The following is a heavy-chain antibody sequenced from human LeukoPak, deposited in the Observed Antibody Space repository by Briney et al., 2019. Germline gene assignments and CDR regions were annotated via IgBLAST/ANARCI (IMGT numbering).Heavy chain of an antibody. CDR3: ARAPRPPIDAFDI. CDR2: IYSSGST. D-gene: IGHD6-25*01. J-gene: IGHJ3*02. Sequence: SETLSLTCIVSSASIRTDNNYCGRLLQPAGKGLEWIGRIYSSGSTNYNPSLKSRVVISVDTSKNQFSLKLSSVTAADTAVYYCARAPRPPIDAFDIWGQGTMVPVSS. CDR1: SASIRTDNNY. V-gene: IGHV4-61*02.